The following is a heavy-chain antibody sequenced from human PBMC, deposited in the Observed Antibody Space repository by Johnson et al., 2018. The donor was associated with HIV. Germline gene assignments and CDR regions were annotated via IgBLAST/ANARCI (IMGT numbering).Heavy chain of an antibody. CDR3: ALSGGAAAYDAFGI. V-gene: IGHV3-20*04. J-gene: IGHJ3*02. CDR2: INSDGSTT. CDR1: GFTLDDYD. D-gene: IGHD6-13*01. Sequence: MQLVESGGGVVRPGWSLRLSCVASGFTLDDYDMSWVRQTPGKGLEWVSRINSDGSTTSYADSVKGRFTISRDNAKNTLYLQMNRLRAEDTAVYYCALSGGAAAYDAFGIWGQGTMVTVSS.